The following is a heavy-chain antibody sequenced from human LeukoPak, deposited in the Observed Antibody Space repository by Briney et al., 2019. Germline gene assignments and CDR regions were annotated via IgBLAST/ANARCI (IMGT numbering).Heavy chain of an antibody. CDR2: ISYDGSNK. CDR1: GFTFSSYG. V-gene: IGHV3-30*18. Sequence: PGRSLRLSCAASGFTFSSYGMHWVRQAPGKGLEWVAVISYDGSNKYYADSVKGRFTISRDNSKNTLYLQMNSLRAEDTAVYYCAKDQDCSGGSCQFDYWGQGTLVTVPS. D-gene: IGHD2-15*01. J-gene: IGHJ4*02. CDR3: AKDQDCSGGSCQFDY.